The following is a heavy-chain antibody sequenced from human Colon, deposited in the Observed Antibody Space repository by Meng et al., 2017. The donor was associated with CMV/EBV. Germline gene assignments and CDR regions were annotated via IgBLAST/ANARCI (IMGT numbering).Heavy chain of an antibody. CDR2: ISSSSDI. V-gene: IGHV3-21*06. J-gene: IGHJ5*02. CDR3: ARVRLPGAYHDSDGSPIKNWFDP. CDR1: GFSFRSYG. Sequence: GGSLRLSCAASGFSFRSYGMSWTRQAPGRGLEWVSFISSSSDISYADSVKGRFTILRDSAQNLLYLEMIGLRAEDTAVYYCARVRLPGAYHDSDGSPIKNWFDPWGQGTLVTVSS. D-gene: IGHD3-22*01.